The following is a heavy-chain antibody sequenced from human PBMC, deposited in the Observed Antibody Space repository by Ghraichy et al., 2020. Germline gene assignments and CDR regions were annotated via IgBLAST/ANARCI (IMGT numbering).Heavy chain of an antibody. D-gene: IGHD2-15*01. CDR2: INPSGGST. CDR1: GYTFTSYY. J-gene: IGHJ6*02. Sequence: ASVKVSCKASGYTFTSYYMHWVRQAPGQGLEWMGIINPSGGSTSYAQKFQGRVTMTRDTSTSTVYMELSSLRSEDTAVYYCARDRGYCSGGSCYSGTGSRRHYYYYGMDVWGQGTTVTVSS. CDR3: ARDRGYCSGGSCYSGTGSRRHYYYYGMDV. V-gene: IGHV1-46*01.